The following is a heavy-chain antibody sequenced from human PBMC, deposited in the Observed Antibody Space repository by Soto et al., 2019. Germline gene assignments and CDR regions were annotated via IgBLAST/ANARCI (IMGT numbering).Heavy chain of an antibody. V-gene: IGHV4-59*08. CDR1: GGSISSYY. CDR3: ARASKMPTDRGGYFYYGMDV. J-gene: IGHJ6*02. Sequence: SETLSLTCTVSGGSISSYYWSWIRQPRGEGLEWIGNIFYSGSTNYNPSLKSRETISVDTSKNQFSLTLSSVTAADTAVYYCARASKMPTDRGGYFYYGMDVWGQGTTVTVSS. CDR2: IFYSGST. D-gene: IGHD3-10*01.